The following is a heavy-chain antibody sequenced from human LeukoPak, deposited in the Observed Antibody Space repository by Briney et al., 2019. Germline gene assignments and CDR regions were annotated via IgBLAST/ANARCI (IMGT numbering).Heavy chain of an antibody. CDR3: ARASTLYSLGKYYYYMDV. Sequence: SETLSLTCTASGGSISSHYWSWIRQPPGKGPEWIGYIYFSGSTNYNPSLKSRVTISVDTSKNQFSLKLSSVTAADTAVYYCARASTLYSLGKYYYYMDVWGKGTTVTVSS. V-gene: IGHV4-59*11. CDR2: IYFSGST. CDR1: GGSISSHY. D-gene: IGHD1-26*01. J-gene: IGHJ6*03.